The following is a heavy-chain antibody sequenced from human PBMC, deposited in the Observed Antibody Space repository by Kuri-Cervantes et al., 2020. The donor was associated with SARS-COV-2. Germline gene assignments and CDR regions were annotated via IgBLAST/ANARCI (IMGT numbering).Heavy chain of an antibody. CDR1: GFIFSSYW. CDR2: IKQRGDEK. CDR3: ASVSTMGVSLD. J-gene: IGHJ4*02. Sequence: GESLKISCAASGFIFSSYWMSWVRQVPGKGLEWVANIKQRGDEKYYVDSLKGRFTISRDNSKNTLYLQMNSLRVEDTAVYYCASVSTMGVSLDWGQGTLVTVSS. V-gene: IGHV3-7*03. D-gene: IGHD5-24*01.